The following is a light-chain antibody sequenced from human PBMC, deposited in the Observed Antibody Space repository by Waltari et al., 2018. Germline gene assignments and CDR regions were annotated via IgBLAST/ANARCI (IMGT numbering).Light chain of an antibody. CDR1: TSNIGAGHD. Sequence: QSVLTQPPSVSGAPGQGVTISCTGSTSNIGAGHDVHWFQQLPGTAPKPLTHDDSNRPPGVPDRFSASKSGTSASLAITGLQADDEADYYCQSYDSSLNIYVFGTGTKVTVL. CDR3: QSYDSSLNIYV. V-gene: IGLV1-40*01. CDR2: DDS. J-gene: IGLJ1*01.